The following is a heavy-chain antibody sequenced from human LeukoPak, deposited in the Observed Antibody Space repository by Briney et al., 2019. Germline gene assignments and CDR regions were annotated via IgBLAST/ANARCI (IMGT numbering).Heavy chain of an antibody. CDR1: GTTFRSYA. CDR2: IVPSFGTV. D-gene: IGHD5-18*01. J-gene: IGHJ4*02. CDR3: ARATSANEYSYGFHFDY. V-gene: IGHV1-69*13. Sequence: SVKVSCKASGTTFRSYAMNWVRQAPGQGLEWMGAIVPSFGTVKYAQKFQGRVTMTADESTSTAYMDLNYLRSDDTAVYFCARATSANEYSYGFHFDYWGQGTLVTVSS.